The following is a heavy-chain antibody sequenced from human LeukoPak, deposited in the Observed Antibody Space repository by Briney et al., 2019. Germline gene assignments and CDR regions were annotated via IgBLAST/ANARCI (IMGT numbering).Heavy chain of an antibody. V-gene: IGHV4-61*02. CDR3: ARDDCSSTSCYNWFDP. CDR1: GGSISSGSYY. D-gene: IGHD2-2*01. CDR2: IYTSGST. Sequence: SQTLSLTCTVSGGSISSGSYYWSWTRQPAGKGLEWIGRIYTSGSTNYNPSLKSRVTISVDTSKNQFSLKLSSVTAADTAVYYCARDDCSSTSCYNWFDPWGQGTLVTVSS. J-gene: IGHJ5*02.